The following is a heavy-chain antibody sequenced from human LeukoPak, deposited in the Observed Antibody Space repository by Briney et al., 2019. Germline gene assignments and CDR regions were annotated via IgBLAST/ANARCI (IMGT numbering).Heavy chain of an antibody. J-gene: IGHJ4*02. CDR2: ISYDGSNK. CDR3: ARSDWGA. CDR1: GFTFSSYG. V-gene: IGHV3-30*03. D-gene: IGHD3/OR15-3a*01. Sequence: PGGSLRLSCAASGFTFSSYGMHWVRQAPGKGLEWVAVISYDGSNKYYADSVKGRFTISRDNAKNSLYLQMNSLRAEDTAIYYCARSDWGAWGQGTRVTVSS.